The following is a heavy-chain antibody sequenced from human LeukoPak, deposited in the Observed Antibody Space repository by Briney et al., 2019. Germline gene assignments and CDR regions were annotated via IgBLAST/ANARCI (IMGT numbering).Heavy chain of an antibody. CDR2: IYYSGST. CDR3: ARVEGFSGWFWFDP. D-gene: IGHD6-19*01. CDR1: GGSISSYY. Sequence: SETLSLTCTVSGGSISSYYWSWIRQPPGKGLEWIGYIYYSGSTNYSPSLKSRVTISVDTSKNQFSLKLSSVTAADTAVYYCARVEGFSGWFWFDPWGQGTLVTVSS. V-gene: IGHV4-59*01. J-gene: IGHJ5*02.